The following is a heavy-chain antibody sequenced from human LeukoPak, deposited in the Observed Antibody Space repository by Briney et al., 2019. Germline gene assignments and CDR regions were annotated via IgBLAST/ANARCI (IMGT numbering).Heavy chain of an antibody. CDR2: ISYRGST. CDR1: GASISRYY. Sequence: PSETLSLTCTVSGASISRYYWSWIRQPPGKALEWIGHISYRGSTNYNPSLKSRVTISLDTSKNQFSLKVSSVTAADTAVYYCARIHPGDYWGQGILVTVSS. J-gene: IGHJ4*01. V-gene: IGHV4-59*01. CDR3: ARIHPGDY.